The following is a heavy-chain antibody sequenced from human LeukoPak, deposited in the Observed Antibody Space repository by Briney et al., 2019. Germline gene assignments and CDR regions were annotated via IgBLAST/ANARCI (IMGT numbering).Heavy chain of an antibody. CDR1: GGSFSGYY. V-gene: IGHV4-34*01. D-gene: IGHD3-22*01. J-gene: IGHJ1*01. Sequence: PSETLSLTCAVYGGSFSGYYWSWICQPPGKGLEWIGEINHSGSTNYNPSLKSRVAISVDTSKNQFSLKLSSVTAADTAVYYCARPAPYYYDSSGYSDAEYFQHWGQGTLVTVSS. CDR3: ARPAPYYYDSSGYSDAEYFQH. CDR2: INHSGST.